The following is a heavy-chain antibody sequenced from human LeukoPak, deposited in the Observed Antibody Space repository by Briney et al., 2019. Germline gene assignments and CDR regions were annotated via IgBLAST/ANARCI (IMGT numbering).Heavy chain of an antibody. Sequence: PGGSLRLSCAASGFTFSSYATSWVRLAPGKGLEWVSAISGSGGTTYYADSVKGRFAISRDNSKNTLYMQMNSLRAADTAVYYCAKGPYYYGSGTSSPNYFYAMDVWGQGTTVTVSS. D-gene: IGHD3-10*01. V-gene: IGHV3-23*01. CDR2: ISGSGGTT. J-gene: IGHJ6*02. CDR3: AKGPYYYGSGTSSPNYFYAMDV. CDR1: GFTFSSYA.